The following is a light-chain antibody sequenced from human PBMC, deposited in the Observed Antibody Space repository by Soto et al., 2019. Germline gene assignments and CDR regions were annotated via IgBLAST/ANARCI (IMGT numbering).Light chain of an antibody. CDR1: YDISSS. V-gene: IGKV1-9*01. J-gene: IGKJ2*01. Sequence: DIQLTQSPSFLSASVEDRVTISCRASYDISSSLAWYQQEPGKPPNLLIYDSSTLQTGVPLRFTGSGSGRKFTLTISGLQFGDFATYFCQQLSHYPYTFGQGTKLEI. CDR3: QQLSHYPYT. CDR2: DSS.